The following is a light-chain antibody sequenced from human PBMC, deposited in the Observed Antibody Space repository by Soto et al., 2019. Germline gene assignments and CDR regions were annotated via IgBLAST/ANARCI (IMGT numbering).Light chain of an antibody. CDR3: QQRRELFT. J-gene: IGKJ4*01. CDR2: DSS. V-gene: IGKV3-11*01. Sequence: EIVLTQSPATLSLSPGERATLSCRASQSVGNSLAWYQQKPGQPPSLLIYDSSNRATGIPARFSGSGSGTDFTLTISSLEPEDFAVYYCQQRRELFTFGGGTKVEIK. CDR1: QSVGNS.